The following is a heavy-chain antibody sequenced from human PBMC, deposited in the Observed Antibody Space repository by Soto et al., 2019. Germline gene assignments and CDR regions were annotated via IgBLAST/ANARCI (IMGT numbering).Heavy chain of an antibody. D-gene: IGHD2-21*02. CDR3: ARVLVSDGYYFDY. Sequence: SETLSLTCTVSGGSVSSGSYYWIWIRQPPGKGLEWIGYIYYSGSTNYNPSLKSRVTISVDTSKNQFSLKLSSVTAADTAVYYCARVLVSDGYYFDYWGQGTLVTVSS. CDR1: GGSVSSGSYY. V-gene: IGHV4-61*01. J-gene: IGHJ4*02. CDR2: IYYSGST.